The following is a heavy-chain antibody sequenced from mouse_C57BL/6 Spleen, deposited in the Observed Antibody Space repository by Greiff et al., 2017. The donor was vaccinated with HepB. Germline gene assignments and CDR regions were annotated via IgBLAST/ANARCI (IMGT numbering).Heavy chain of an antibody. CDR3: ARTYYSNYFDY. Sequence: EVKLMESGGGLVKPGGSLKLSCAASGFTFSSYAMSWVRQTPEKRLEWVATISDGGSYTYYPDNVKGRVTISRDNAKNNLYLQMSHLKSEDTAMYYCARTYYSNYFDYWGQGTTLTVSS. V-gene: IGHV5-4*03. CDR2: ISDGGSYT. CDR1: GFTFSSYA. J-gene: IGHJ2*01. D-gene: IGHD2-5*01.